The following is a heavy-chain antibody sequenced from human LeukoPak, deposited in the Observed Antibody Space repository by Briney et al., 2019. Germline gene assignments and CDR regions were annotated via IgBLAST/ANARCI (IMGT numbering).Heavy chain of an antibody. V-gene: IGHV4-61*01. D-gene: IGHD5-18*01. Sequence: KPSETLSLTCTVSGYSISSGYYWGWIRQPPGKGLEWIGYIYYSGSTNYNPSLKSRVTISVDTSKNQFSLKLSSVTAADTAVYYCARLNVDTAMAPPYYFDYWGQGALVTVSS. CDR1: GYSISSGYY. CDR2: IYYSGST. J-gene: IGHJ4*02. CDR3: ARLNVDTAMAPPYYFDY.